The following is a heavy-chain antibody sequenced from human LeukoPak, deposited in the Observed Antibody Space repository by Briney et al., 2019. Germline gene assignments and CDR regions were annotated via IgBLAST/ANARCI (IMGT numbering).Heavy chain of an antibody. Sequence: QPGGSLRLSCAASGFTFSSYAMHWVRQAPGKGLEWVAVISYDGSNKYYADSVKGRFTISRDNSKNTLYLQMNSLRAEDTAVYYCARVLFGRFGELYHFDYWGQGTLVTVSS. CDR1: GFTFSSYA. J-gene: IGHJ4*02. CDR2: ISYDGSNK. CDR3: ARVLFGRFGELYHFDY. D-gene: IGHD3-10*01. V-gene: IGHV3-30-3*01.